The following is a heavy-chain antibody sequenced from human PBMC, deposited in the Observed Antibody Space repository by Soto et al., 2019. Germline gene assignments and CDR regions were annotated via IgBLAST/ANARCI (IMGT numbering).Heavy chain of an antibody. J-gene: IGHJ5*02. Sequence: QVQLVQSGAEVKKPGSSVKVSCKASGGTFSSYTISWVRQAPGQGLEWMGRIIPILGIANYAQKFQGRVTITADKSTSTAYMELSSLRSEDTAVYYCARALGPPCSSSWYWFDPWGQGTLVTVSS. V-gene: IGHV1-69*02. CDR1: GGTFSSYT. CDR2: IIPILGIA. D-gene: IGHD6-13*01. CDR3: ARALGPPCSSSWYWFDP.